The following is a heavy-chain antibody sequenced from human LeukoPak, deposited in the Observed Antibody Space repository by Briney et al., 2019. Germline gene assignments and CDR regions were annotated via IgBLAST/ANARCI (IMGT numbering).Heavy chain of an antibody. V-gene: IGHV3-48*01. Sequence: GGSLRLSCAASGFTFRSYSMNWVRQAPGKGLEWVSYISSSSTTIFYADSVKGRFTISRDNAKNSLYLQMNSLRAEDTAVYYCAKDLHYYDSSGYSIDYWGQGTLVTVSS. J-gene: IGHJ4*02. CDR3: AKDLHYYDSSGYSIDY. D-gene: IGHD3-22*01. CDR2: ISSSSTTI. CDR1: GFTFRSYS.